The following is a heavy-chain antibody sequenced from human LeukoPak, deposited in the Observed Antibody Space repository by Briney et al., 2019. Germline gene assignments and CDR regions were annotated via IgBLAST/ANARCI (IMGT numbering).Heavy chain of an antibody. Sequence: SETLSLTCAVYGGSFSGYYWSWIRQPPGKGLEWIGEINHSGSTNYNPSLKSRVTISVDKSKNQFSLKLSSVTAADTAVYYCARALLQLGYVDYWGQGTLVTVSS. D-gene: IGHD6-13*01. CDR1: GGSFSGYY. J-gene: IGHJ4*02. CDR3: ARALLQLGYVDY. V-gene: IGHV4-34*01. CDR2: INHSGST.